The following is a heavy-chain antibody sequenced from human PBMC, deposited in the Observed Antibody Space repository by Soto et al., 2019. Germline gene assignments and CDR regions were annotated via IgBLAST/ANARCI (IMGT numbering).Heavy chain of an antibody. Sequence: GGSLRLSCAASGFTFSSYAMHWVRQAPGKGLEWVAVISYDGSNKYYADSVKGRFTISRDNSKNTLYLQMNSLRAEDTAVYYCARPSEWEPPHFDYWGQGTLVTVSS. CDR1: GFTFSSYA. V-gene: IGHV3-30-3*01. CDR3: ARPSEWEPPHFDY. D-gene: IGHD1-26*01. J-gene: IGHJ4*02. CDR2: ISYDGSNK.